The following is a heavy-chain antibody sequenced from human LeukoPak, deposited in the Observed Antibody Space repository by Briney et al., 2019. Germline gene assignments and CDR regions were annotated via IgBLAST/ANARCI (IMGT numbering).Heavy chain of an antibody. CDR2: IYDSGST. CDR3: VDHYDSRGYVWV. D-gene: IGHD3-22*01. CDR1: GGSIRSSYYY. V-gene: IGHV4-39*07. Sequence: KPSETLSLTCTVSGGSIRSSYYYWGWIRQPPGKGLEWIGSIYDSGSTYYNPSLESRVTISVDTSKNQFSLKLSSVTAADTAVYYCVDHYDSRGYVWVWGQGTLVTVSS. J-gene: IGHJ4*02.